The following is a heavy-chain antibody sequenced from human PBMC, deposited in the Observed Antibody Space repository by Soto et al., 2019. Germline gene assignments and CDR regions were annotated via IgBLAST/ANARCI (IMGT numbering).Heavy chain of an antibody. CDR2: IKQDGSEK. CDR1: EFTFKNYW. V-gene: IGHV3-7*01. CDR3: ARNLMVRGAFDY. J-gene: IGHJ4*02. Sequence: EVQLVESGGGLVQPGGSLRLFCATSEFTFKNYWMSWVRQAPGKGLEWVANIKQDGSEKYYVDSVKGRFTISRDNAKTSLYLQMNSLRAEDTAVYYCARNLMVRGAFDYWGQGTLVTVSS. D-gene: IGHD3-10*01.